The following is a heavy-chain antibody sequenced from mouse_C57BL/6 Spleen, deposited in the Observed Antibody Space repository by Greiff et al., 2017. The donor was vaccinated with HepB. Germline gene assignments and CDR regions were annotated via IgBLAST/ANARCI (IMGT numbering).Heavy chain of an antibody. Sequence: EVQLQQSGPELVKPGASVKISCKASGYTFTDYYMNWVKQSHGKSLEWIGDINPNNGGTSYNQKFKGKATLTVDKSSSTAYMELRSLTSEDSAVYYCARSSDGYSSWFAYWGQGTLVTVSA. D-gene: IGHD2-3*01. CDR1: GYTFTDYY. CDR2: INPNNGGT. J-gene: IGHJ3*01. V-gene: IGHV1-26*01. CDR3: ARSSDGYSSWFAY.